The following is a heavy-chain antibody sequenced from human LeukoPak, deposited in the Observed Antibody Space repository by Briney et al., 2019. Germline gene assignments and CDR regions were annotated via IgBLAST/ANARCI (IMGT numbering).Heavy chain of an antibody. CDR3: ARVDRYHFYLDV. Sequence: SVKVSCKASGGTFRAYSVTWVRQAPGQGLEWMGGIIPIFGTPNYAQKFQGRVKVTTDDATGTAYMELSSLMSEDTAIYYCARVDRYHFYLDVWGKGTPVTVSS. CDR2: IIPIFGTP. J-gene: IGHJ6*03. V-gene: IGHV1-69*05. CDR1: GGTFRAYS.